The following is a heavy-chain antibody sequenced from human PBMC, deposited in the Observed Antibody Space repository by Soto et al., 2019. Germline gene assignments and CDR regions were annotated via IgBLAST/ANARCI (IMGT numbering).Heavy chain of an antibody. CDR3: ASHSFDV. V-gene: IGHV3-7*01. J-gene: IGHJ3*01. CDR1: GFTFSNYR. CDR2: IKQDGSEK. Sequence: EVQLVESGGGLVQPGGSLRLSCAASGFTFSNYRMNWVRQAPGKGLEWVANIKQDGSEKYYVDSVEGRFTISRDNAKNSLYLQMNSLRAEDTAVYYCASHSFDVWGQGTMVTVSP.